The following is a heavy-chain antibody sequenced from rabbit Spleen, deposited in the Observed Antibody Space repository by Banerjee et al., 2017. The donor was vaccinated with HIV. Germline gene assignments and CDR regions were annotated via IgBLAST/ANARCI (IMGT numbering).Heavy chain of an antibody. D-gene: IGHD4-2*01. V-gene: IGHV1S7*01. J-gene: IGHJ4*01. CDR2: IDPFFGTT. Sequence: QLKESGGGLVQPGGSLKLSCKGSGFDFSTYYMSWVRQAPGKGLEWIGYIDPFFGTTYYASWVNGRFTISSHNAQNTLYLQLNSLTVADTATYFCARDYDGGGYRFNLWGQGTLVTVS. CDR1: GFDFSTYY. CDR3: ARDYDGGGYRFNL.